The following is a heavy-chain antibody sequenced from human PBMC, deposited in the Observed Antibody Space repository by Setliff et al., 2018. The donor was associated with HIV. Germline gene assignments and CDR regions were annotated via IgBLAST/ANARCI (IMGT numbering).Heavy chain of an antibody. Sequence: PSETLSLTCTVSGYSISSGYYWGWIRQPPGKGLEWIGSIYSSGNTYYSPSLKNRVSMSVDRSKNQFSLKLSSVTAADTAVYYCARLFQWMSYSFDIWGQGTMVTVSS. CDR3: ARLFQWMSYSFDI. V-gene: IGHV4-38-2*02. D-gene: IGHD5-12*01. CDR2: IYSSGNT. CDR1: GYSISSGYY. J-gene: IGHJ3*02.